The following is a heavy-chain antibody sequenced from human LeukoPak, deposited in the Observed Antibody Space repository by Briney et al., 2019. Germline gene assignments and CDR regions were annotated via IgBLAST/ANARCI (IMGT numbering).Heavy chain of an antibody. V-gene: IGHV4-34*01. CDR1: GGSFSGYY. J-gene: IGHJ4*02. Sequence: PSETLSLTCAVYGGSFSGYYWSWIRQPPGKGLEWIGEINHSGSTNYNPSLKSRVTISVDTSKNQFSLKLSSVTAADTAVYYCARLRKSYSNSIDYWGQGTLVTVSS. CDR2: INHSGST. CDR3: ARLRKSYSNSIDY. D-gene: IGHD4-11*01.